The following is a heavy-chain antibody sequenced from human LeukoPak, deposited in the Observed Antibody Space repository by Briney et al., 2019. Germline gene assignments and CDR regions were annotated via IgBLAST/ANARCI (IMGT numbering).Heavy chain of an antibody. Sequence: SSETLSLTCTVSGGSISSNSYYWGWIRQPPGKGLEWIGSIFYSGSTYYNPSLKSRVTISVDTSKNQFSLKLSSVTAADTAVYNCARASVGDYGDLYFDYWGQGTLVTVSS. V-gene: IGHV4-39*01. CDR3: ARASVGDYGDLYFDY. CDR2: IFYSGST. D-gene: IGHD4-17*01. CDR1: GGSISSNSYY. J-gene: IGHJ4*02.